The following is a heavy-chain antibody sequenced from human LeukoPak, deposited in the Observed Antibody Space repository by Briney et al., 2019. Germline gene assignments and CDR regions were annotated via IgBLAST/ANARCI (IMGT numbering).Heavy chain of an antibody. CDR2: INPSGGST. CDR3: AREIGYCSGGSCYASFDY. D-gene: IGHD2-15*01. J-gene: IGHJ4*02. Sequence: ASVKVSCKASGYTFTSYYMHWVRQAPGQGLEWMGIINPSGGSTSYAQKFQGRVTMTRDMSTSTVYMELSSLRSEDTAVYYCAREIGYCSGGSCYASFDYWGQGTPVTVSS. CDR1: GYTFTSYY. V-gene: IGHV1-46*01.